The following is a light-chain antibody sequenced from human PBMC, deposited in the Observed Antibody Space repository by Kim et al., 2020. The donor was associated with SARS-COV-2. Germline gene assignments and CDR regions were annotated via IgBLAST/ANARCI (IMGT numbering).Light chain of an antibody. CDR2: WAS. V-gene: IGKV4-1*01. CDR3: QQYYTTPLT. J-gene: IGKJ4*01. CDR1: QNVLYSSNNKNY. Sequence: ATINCKSSQNVLYSSNNKNYLAWYQQKPGQPPKLLIYWASARESGVPDRFSGSGYGTDFTLTISSLQAEDVAIYYCQQYYTTPLTFGGGTQVDIK.